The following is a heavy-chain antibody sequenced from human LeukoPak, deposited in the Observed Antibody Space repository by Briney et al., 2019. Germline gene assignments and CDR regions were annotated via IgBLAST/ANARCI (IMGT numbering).Heavy chain of an antibody. Sequence: GGSLRLSCAASGFTFSTYGIHWVRQAPGTGLEWIAFIQYDGSNKYYADSIKGRFTISRDNSKNTLYLQMNSLRAEDTAVYYCAKPLRLGNLSARAPFDYWGQGTLVTVSS. CDR3: AKPLRLGNLSARAPFDY. CDR1: GFTFSTYG. J-gene: IGHJ4*02. V-gene: IGHV3-30*02. D-gene: IGHD3-16*02. CDR2: IQYDGSNK.